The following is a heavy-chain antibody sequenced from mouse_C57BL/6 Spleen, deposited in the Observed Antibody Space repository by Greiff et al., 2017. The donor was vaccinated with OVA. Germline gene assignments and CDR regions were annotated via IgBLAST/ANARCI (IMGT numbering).Heavy chain of an antibody. V-gene: IGHV5-16*01. Sequence: EVHLVESEGGLVQPGSSMKLSCTASGFTFSDYYMAWVRQVPEKGLEWVANINYDGSSTYYLDSLKSRFIISRDNAKNILYLQMSSLKSEDTATYYCARERYYYGSSPYAMDYWGQGTSVTVSS. CDR1: GFTFSDYY. CDR3: ARERYYYGSSPYAMDY. D-gene: IGHD1-1*01. CDR2: INYDGSST. J-gene: IGHJ4*01.